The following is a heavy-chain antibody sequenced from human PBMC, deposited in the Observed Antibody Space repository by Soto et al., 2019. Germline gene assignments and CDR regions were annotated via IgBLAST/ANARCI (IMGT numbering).Heavy chain of an antibody. J-gene: IGHJ6*02. CDR1: GFTFSSYA. V-gene: IGHV3-64*01. D-gene: IGHD2-21*01. Sequence: EVQLVESGGGLVQPGGSLRLSCAASGFTFSSYAMPWVRQAPGKGLEYVSVITSSGGNTDYASSVKGRFTISRDNSKNTLYLQMGSLRAEDMAVYYCARRIPFGYGMDVWGQGTTVTVSS. CDR2: ITSSGGNT. CDR3: ARRIPFGYGMDV.